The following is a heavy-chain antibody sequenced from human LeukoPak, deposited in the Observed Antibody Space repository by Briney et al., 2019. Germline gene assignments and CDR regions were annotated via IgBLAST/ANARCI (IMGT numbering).Heavy chain of an antibody. Sequence: SGTLSLTCAVSGVSISSSNWWSWVRQPPGKGLEWIGEIYHSGSTNYNPSLKSRVTISVDKSKNQFSLKLSSVTAADTAVYYCARTYLPFEYGMDVWGQGTTVTVSS. J-gene: IGHJ6*02. CDR2: IYHSGST. CDR3: ARTYLPFEYGMDV. CDR1: GVSISSSNW. V-gene: IGHV4-4*02.